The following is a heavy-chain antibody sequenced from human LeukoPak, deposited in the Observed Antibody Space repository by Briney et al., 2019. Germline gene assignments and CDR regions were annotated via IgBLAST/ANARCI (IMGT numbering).Heavy chain of an antibody. D-gene: IGHD6-13*01. CDR1: GFTFSNNW. Sequence: PGGSLRLSCAASGFTFSNNWMSWVRQAPGKGLEWVAVISYDGSNKYYADSVKGRFTISRDNSKNTLYLQMNSLRAEDTAVYYCARVIAAAGNYWGQGTLVTVSS. CDR3: ARVIAAAGNY. CDR2: ISYDGSNK. V-gene: IGHV3-30-3*01. J-gene: IGHJ4*02.